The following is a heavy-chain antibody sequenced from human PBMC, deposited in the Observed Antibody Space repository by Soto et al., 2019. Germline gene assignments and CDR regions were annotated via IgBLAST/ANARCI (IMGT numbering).Heavy chain of an antibody. V-gene: IGHV4-59*01. CDR2: VYYSGST. CDR1: GGSISTYY. J-gene: IGHJ6*03. Sequence: QVQLQESGPGLVQPSETLSLTCTVSGGSISTYYWSWVRQPPGKGLEWIGYVYYSGSTNYNPSLKSRVTISVDTCKNQFSLKLTSVTAADTAMYYCARGGRSAYYSYMCVWGKGTTVTVSS. CDR3: ARGGRSAYYSYMCV.